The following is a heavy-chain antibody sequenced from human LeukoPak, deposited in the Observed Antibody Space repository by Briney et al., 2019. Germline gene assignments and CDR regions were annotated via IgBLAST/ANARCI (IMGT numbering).Heavy chain of an antibody. Sequence: SSETLSLTCAVSGYSISSGYYWGWIRQPPGKELEWIGSIYHSGSTYYNPSLKSRVTISVDTSKNQFSLKLSSVTAADTAVYYCARQYCSGGSCYIGYWGQGTLVTVSS. CDR1: GYSISSGYY. V-gene: IGHV4-38-2*01. D-gene: IGHD2-15*01. J-gene: IGHJ4*02. CDR3: ARQYCSGGSCYIGY. CDR2: IYHSGST.